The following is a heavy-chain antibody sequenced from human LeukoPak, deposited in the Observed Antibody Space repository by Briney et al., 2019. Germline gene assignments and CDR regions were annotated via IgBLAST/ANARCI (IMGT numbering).Heavy chain of an antibody. J-gene: IGHJ4*02. CDR1: GGSISSYY. Sequence: SETLSLTCTVSGGSISSYYWSWVRQPPGKGLEWIGYIYYSGSTNYNPSLKSRVTISVDTSKNQFSLKLSSVTAADTAVYYCARGQSGRWYFDYWGQGTLVTVSS. CDR2: IYYSGST. V-gene: IGHV4-59*01. CDR3: ARGQSGRWYFDY. D-gene: IGHD4-23*01.